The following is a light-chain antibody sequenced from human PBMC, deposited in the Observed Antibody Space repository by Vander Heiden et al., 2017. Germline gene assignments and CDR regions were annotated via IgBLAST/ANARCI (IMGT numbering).Light chain of an antibody. CDR2: DAS. Sequence: DIQLTQSPSSLSASIGDRVTIPCQAGHDIKNYLTWHQQKPANAPKVLIYDASKLEIAVPSRFSGSGSEAHFTITISSLQPEDVETYYCHQYENLFTFGPGTKLEIK. CDR1: HDIKNY. J-gene: IGKJ3*01. V-gene: IGKV1-33*01. CDR3: HQYENLFT.